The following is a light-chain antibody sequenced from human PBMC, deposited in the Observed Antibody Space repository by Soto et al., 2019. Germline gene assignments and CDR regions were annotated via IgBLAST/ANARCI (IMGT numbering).Light chain of an antibody. CDR1: QSVSVMY. Sequence: EIVLTQSPGTLSLSPGERATLSCRASQSVSVMYFAWYQQNPGQAPRLLIHASNRATGIPYRFSGSGSVTEFILTISRLEAEDFGVYSCPHYVTSALVGPGAKVAIK. J-gene: IGKJ3*01. V-gene: IGKV3-20*01. CDR3: PHYVTSAL. CDR2: AS.